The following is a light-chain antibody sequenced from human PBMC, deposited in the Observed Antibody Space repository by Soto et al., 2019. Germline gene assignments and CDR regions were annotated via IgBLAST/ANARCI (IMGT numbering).Light chain of an antibody. J-gene: IGKJ3*01. Sequence: EIVMTQSPATLSVSPGERATLSCRASQSVSSNLAWYQQKPGQAPRLLIYGASTRATGIPARFRGSGSGTEFTLTISSLQSEDFAVYYCQHIGAFGPGTKVDIK. V-gene: IGKV3-15*01. CDR3: QHIGA. CDR1: QSVSSN. CDR2: GAS.